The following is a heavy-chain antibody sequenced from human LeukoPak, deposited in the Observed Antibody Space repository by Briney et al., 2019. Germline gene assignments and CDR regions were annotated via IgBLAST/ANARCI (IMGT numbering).Heavy chain of an antibody. CDR2: ISYDGSNK. Sequence: PGGSLRLSCAASGFTFSSYGMHWVRQAPGKGLEWVAVISYDGSNKYYADSVKGRFTISRDNPKNTLYLQMNSLRAEDTAVYYCAKDEARGEYSYDSDYWGQGTLVTVSS. D-gene: IGHD5-18*01. V-gene: IGHV3-30*18. CDR3: AKDEARGEYSYDSDY. J-gene: IGHJ4*02. CDR1: GFTFSSYG.